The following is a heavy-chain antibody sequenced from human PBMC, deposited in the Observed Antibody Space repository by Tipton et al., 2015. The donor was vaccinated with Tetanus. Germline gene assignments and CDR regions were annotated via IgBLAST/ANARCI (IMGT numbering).Heavy chain of an antibody. J-gene: IGHJ4*02. CDR2: MDPNNGNT. D-gene: IGHD4-23*01. CDR3: ARDNYGGRDY. Sequence: QSGPEVKKPGASVKVSCKASGYTFTSLHINWVRQATGQGLEWMGWMDPNNGNTHYVQKFQGRVTMTRNTATSTAYMELSSLTSEDTAVYYCARDNYGGRDYWGQGTLVTVSS. V-gene: IGHV1-8*01. CDR1: GYTFTSLH.